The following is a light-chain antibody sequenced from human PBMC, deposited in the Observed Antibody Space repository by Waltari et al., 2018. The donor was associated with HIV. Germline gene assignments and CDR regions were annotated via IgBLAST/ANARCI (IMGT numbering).Light chain of an antibody. Sequence: DVQMTQSPSSLSASVGDRVTITCQARQDISKYLNWFQQKPGKAPKLLIYDASNLNTGVPSMFSGSGSGTDFTFTISSLQPEDIATYYCQQYDNLPLTFGGGTKVELK. J-gene: IGKJ4*01. CDR1: QDISKY. CDR2: DAS. V-gene: IGKV1-33*01. CDR3: QQYDNLPLT.